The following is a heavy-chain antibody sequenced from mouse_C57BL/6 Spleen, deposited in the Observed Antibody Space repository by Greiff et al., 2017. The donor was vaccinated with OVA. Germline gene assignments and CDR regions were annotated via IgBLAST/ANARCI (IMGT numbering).Heavy chain of an antibody. CDR3: ARSLRAGTRAMDY. D-gene: IGHD1-1*01. CDR2: ISYDGSN. V-gene: IGHV3-6*01. Sequence: EVQLVESGPGLVKPSQSLSLTCSVTGYSITSGYYWNWIRQFPGNKLEWMGYISYDGSNNYNPSLKNRISITRDTSKNQFFLKLNSVTTEDTATYYCARSLRAGTRAMDYWGQGTSVTVSS. J-gene: IGHJ4*01. CDR1: GYSITSGYY.